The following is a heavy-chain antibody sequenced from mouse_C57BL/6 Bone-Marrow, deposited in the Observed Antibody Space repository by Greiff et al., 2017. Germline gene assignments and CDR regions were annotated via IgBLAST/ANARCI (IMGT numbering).Heavy chain of an antibody. J-gene: IGHJ4*01. Sequence: VKLVESGPGLVAPSQSLSITCTVSGFSLTSYGVHWVRQPPGKGLEWLVVIWSDGSTTYNSALKSRLSISKDNSKSQVFLKMNSLQTDDTAMYYCARQFHYYGSSYNGDYYAMDYWGQGTSVTVSA. CDR3: ARQFHYYGSSYNGDYYAMDY. D-gene: IGHD1-1*01. V-gene: IGHV2-6-1*01. CDR1: GFSLTSYG. CDR2: IWSDGST.